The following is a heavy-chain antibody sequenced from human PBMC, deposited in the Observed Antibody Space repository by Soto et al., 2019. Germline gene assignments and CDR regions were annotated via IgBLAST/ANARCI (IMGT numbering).Heavy chain of an antibody. CDR2: IKEDGSEE. D-gene: IGHD3-10*01. Sequence: EVQLVESGGGLVQPGGSLRVSCTASGFTFSSYWMTWVRQAPGKGLEWVANIKEDGSEEHYVDSVKGRFTISRDNAMNSLNLQMNSLTVEDPAVYFCARGGSESDYWGQGTLVTVSS. J-gene: IGHJ4*02. CDR1: GFTFSSYW. CDR3: ARGGSESDY. V-gene: IGHV3-7*04.